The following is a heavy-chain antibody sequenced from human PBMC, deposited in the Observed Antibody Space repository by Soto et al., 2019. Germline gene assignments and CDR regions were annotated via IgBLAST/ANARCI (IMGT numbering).Heavy chain of an antibody. CDR2: IYWDDNA. J-gene: IGHJ4*02. CDR3: ARIIGALPVREALDF. V-gene: IGHV2-5*02. CDR1: GFSLYTSGVG. D-gene: IGHD6-6*01. Sequence: QITLKESGPTLVKPTQTLTLTCTFSGFSLYTSGVGVGWIRQPPGKALEWLALIYWDDNARYNPYLQSRLTSTTENSISRVVCTMTDMAAVDTATYYCARIIGALPVREALDFWGQGTLVTVSS.